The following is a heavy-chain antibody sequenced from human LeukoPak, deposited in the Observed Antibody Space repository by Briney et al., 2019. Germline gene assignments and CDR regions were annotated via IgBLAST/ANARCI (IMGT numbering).Heavy chain of an antibody. CDR1: GFTITTNY. D-gene: IGHD1/OR15-1a*01. V-gene: IGHV3-53*01. Sequence: GGSLRLSCAASGFTITTNYMNWVRQAPGKGLEWVSVIYGDDETNYADSVKGRFTISRDNSKNTLYLQMNSLRADDTAVYYCSREAVMPVAPVKIGTSDRPLYEYYGLDVWGQGTTVTVS. CDR3: SREAVMPVAPVKIGTSDRPLYEYYGLDV. CDR2: IYGDDET. J-gene: IGHJ6*02.